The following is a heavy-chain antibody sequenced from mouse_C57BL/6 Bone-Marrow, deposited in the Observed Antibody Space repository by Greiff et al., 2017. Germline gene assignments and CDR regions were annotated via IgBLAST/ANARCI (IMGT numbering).Heavy chain of an antibody. CDR3: ARRTALDY. V-gene: IGHV1-50*01. CDR2: IDPSDSYT. J-gene: IGHJ2*01. Sequence: QVQLKQPGAELVKPGASVKLSCKASGYTFTSYWMQWVKQRPGQGLEWIGEIDPSDSYTNYNQKFKGKATLTVDTSSSPAYMQLSSLTSEDSAVYYYARRTALDYWGQGTTLTVSS. CDR1: GYTFTSYW. D-gene: IGHD3-3*01.